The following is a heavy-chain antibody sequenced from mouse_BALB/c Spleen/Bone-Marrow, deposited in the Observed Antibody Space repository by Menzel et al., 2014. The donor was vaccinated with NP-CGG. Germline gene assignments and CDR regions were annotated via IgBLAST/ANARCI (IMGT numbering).Heavy chain of an antibody. V-gene: IGHV1-4*01. CDR2: INPSSGYT. D-gene: IGHD2-10*02. J-gene: IGHJ4*01. CDR3: AYGNYGYAMDY. CDR1: GYTFTSYT. Sequence: VQRVESGAGLARPGASVKMSCKASGYTFTSYTMHWVKQRPGQGLEWIGYINPSSGYTNYNQKFKDKATLTADKSSSTAYMQLSSLTSEDSAVYYCAYGNYGYAMDYWGQGTSVTVSS.